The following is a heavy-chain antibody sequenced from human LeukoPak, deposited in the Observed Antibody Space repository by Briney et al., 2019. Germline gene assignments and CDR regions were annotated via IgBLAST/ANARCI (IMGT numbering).Heavy chain of an antibody. V-gene: IGHV3-74*01. J-gene: IGHJ4*02. D-gene: IGHD2/OR15-2a*01. CDR3: VSFYEAY. Sequence: GGSLRLSCAASGNYWMHWVRQAPGKGLVWVSHINSDGSWTSYADSVKGRFTISKDNAKNTVCLQMNNLRAEDTAVYYCVSFYEAYWGRGTLVTVSS. CDR1: GNYW. CDR2: INSDGSWT.